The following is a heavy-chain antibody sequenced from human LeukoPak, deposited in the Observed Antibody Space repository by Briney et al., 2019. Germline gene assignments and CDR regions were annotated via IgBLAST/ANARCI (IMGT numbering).Heavy chain of an antibody. J-gene: IGHJ4*02. CDR2: ISSSSSYT. V-gene: IGHV3-11*06. CDR3: ARAVQLWFYDY. D-gene: IGHD5-18*01. Sequence: GGSLRLSCAASGFTFSDYYMSWIRQAPGKGLEWVSYISSSSSYTKYADSVKGRFTISRDNAKNSLYLQMNSLRAEDTAVYYCARAVQLWFYDYWGQGTLVTVSS. CDR1: GFTFSDYY.